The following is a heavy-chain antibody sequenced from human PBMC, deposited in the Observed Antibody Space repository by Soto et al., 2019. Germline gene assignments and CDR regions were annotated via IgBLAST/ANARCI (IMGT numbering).Heavy chain of an antibody. CDR2: ISWNSGSI. CDR1: GFTFDDYA. CDR3: AKVKLLRLGDDFDI. Sequence: RRLSCAASGFTFDDYAMHWVRQAPGKGLEWVSGISWNSGSIGYADSVKGRFTISRDNAKNSLYLQMNSLRAEDTALYYCAKVKLLRLGDDFDIWGQGTMVTVSS. D-gene: IGHD1-26*01. J-gene: IGHJ3*02. V-gene: IGHV3-9*01.